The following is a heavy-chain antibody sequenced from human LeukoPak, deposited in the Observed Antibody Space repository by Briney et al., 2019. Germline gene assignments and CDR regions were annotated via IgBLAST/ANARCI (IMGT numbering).Heavy chain of an antibody. Sequence: GGSLRLSCAASGFTFDDYAMHWVRQAPGKGLEWVSGISWNSGSIDYADSVKGRFTISRDNSKNTLYLQMNSLRVEDTAVYYCARDSSMLRGPLVIYYFDFWGQGTLVTVSS. CDR3: ARDSSMLRGPLVIYYFDF. J-gene: IGHJ4*02. D-gene: IGHD3-10*01. V-gene: IGHV3-9*01. CDR1: GFTFDDYA. CDR2: ISWNSGSI.